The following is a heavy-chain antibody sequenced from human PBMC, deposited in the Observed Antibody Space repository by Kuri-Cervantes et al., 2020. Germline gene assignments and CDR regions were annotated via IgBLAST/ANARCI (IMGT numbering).Heavy chain of an antibody. Sequence: GGSLRLSCAASGFTFSDYYMSWIRQAPGKGLEWVSYVSSSGSTIYYADSVKGRFTISRDNAKNSLYLQMNSLRAEDTAVYYCARGTLYGDSHYYYYMDVWGKGTTVTVSS. V-gene: IGHV3-11*04. CDR1: GFTFSDYY. CDR2: VSSSGSTI. CDR3: ARGTLYGDSHYYYYMDV. J-gene: IGHJ6*03. D-gene: IGHD4-17*01.